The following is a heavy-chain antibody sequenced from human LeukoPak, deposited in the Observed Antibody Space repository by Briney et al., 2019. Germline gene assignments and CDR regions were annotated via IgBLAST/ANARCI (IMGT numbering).Heavy chain of an antibody. J-gene: IGHJ4*02. V-gene: IGHV3-48*01. CDR1: GFTFSRYN. D-gene: IGHD4-17*01. CDR3: SRYGDYELDY. CDR2: ISSSSSST. Sequence: PGGSLRLSCAAWGFTFSRYNMNWVRQAPGKGLEWVSYISSSSSSTYYADSVKGRFTISRDNAKNSLYLKMNRLRAEDTAVCYCSRYGDYELDYWGQGTLVTVSS.